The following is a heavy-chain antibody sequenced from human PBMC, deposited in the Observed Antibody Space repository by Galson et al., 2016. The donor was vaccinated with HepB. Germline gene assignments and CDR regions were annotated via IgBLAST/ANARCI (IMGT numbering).Heavy chain of an antibody. CDR3: ARRVADDSGKWMFYFDY. J-gene: IGHJ4*02. CDR2: KYYSGST. Sequence: SETLSLTCTVSGGSISRSSYYWGWIRQPPGKGLEWIGSKYYSGSTYFNPSLKSRVTISVDTSKNQFSLKLSSVTAADTAVYYCARRVADDSGKWMFYFDYWGRGTLVTVSS. CDR1: GGSISRSSYY. V-gene: IGHV4-39*01. D-gene: IGHD3-10*01.